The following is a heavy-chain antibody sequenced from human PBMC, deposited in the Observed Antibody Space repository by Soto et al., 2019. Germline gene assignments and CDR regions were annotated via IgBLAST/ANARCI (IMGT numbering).Heavy chain of an antibody. CDR1: GGAFNNYY. CDR2: IDHSGST. D-gene: IGHD4-4*01. V-gene: IGHV4-34*01. Sequence: SETLSLTCAVYGGAFNNYYWSWIRQPPGKGLEWIGEIDHSGSTNYNPSLKSRVTIYVDTSKNQFSLKLNSVTAADTAVYYCARGKATVTTFKYFYYGMDVWGQGTTVTVSS. CDR3: ARGKATVTTFKYFYYGMDV. J-gene: IGHJ6*02.